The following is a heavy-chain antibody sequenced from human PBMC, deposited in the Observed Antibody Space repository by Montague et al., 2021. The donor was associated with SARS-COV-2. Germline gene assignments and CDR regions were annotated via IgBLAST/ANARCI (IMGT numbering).Heavy chain of an antibody. V-gene: IGHV2-5*02. Sequence: WLALIYWDDDKPYSPSLQSRLTLTKDTSKNQVVLTMTNMDPGDTATYYCAHSYGDSLFDYWGKGIMVTVAS. CDR2: IYWDDDK. CDR3: AHSYGDSLFDY. J-gene: IGHJ4*02. D-gene: IGHD4-17*01.